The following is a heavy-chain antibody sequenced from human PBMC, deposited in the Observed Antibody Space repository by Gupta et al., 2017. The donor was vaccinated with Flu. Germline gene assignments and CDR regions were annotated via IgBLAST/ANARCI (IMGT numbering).Heavy chain of an antibody. Sequence: EVQLVESGGGLVQPGGSLKLSCAASGFTFSGSAMHWVRQASGKGLEWVGRIRSKANSYATAYAASVKGRFTISRDDSKNTAYLQMNSLKTEDTAVYYCTTSYSSSWYYFDYWGQGTLVTVSS. CDR1: GFTFSGSA. CDR3: TTSYSSSWYYFDY. J-gene: IGHJ4*02. D-gene: IGHD6-13*01. CDR2: IRSKANSYAT. V-gene: IGHV3-73*02.